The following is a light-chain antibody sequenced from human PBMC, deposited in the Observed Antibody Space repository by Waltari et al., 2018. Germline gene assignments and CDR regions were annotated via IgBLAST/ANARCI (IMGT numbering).Light chain of an antibody. CDR3: SSYTSSSILYV. V-gene: IGLV2-14*01. Sequence: QSALTQPASVSGSPGQSITISCTGTSSDLGGYNYVSWYQQHPGKAPKLMIYEVSNRPSGVSNRFSGSKSGNTASLTISGLQAEDEADYYCSSYTSSSILYVFGTGTKVTVL. CDR1: SSDLGGYNY. CDR2: EVS. J-gene: IGLJ1*01.